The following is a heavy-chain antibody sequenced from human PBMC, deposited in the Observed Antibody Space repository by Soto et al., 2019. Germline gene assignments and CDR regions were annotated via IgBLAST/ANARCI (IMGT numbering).Heavy chain of an antibody. Sequence: GGSLRLSCAASGFTFSSYGMHWVRQAPGKGLEWVAVIWYDGSNKYYADSVKGRFTISRDNSKNTLYLQMNSLRAEDTAVYYCARCLYYYYGMDVWGQGTTVTVSS. CDR2: IWYDGSNK. J-gene: IGHJ6*02. V-gene: IGHV3-33*01. CDR1: GFTFSSYG. CDR3: ARCLYYYYGMDV.